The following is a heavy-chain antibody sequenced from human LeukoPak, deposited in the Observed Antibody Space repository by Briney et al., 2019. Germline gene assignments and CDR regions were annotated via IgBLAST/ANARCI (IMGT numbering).Heavy chain of an antibody. J-gene: IGHJ4*02. Sequence: GGSLRLSCAASGFTFSSYSMNWVRQAPGKGLEWVASIKQDGSERLYVDSVKGRFTISRDNSKNIVSLQMNNLRAEDTAVYYCARGRGLGVVSPYFDYWGQGTLVTVSS. D-gene: IGHD3-3*01. V-gene: IGHV3-7*03. CDR3: ARGRGLGVVSPYFDY. CDR1: GFTFSSYS. CDR2: IKQDGSER.